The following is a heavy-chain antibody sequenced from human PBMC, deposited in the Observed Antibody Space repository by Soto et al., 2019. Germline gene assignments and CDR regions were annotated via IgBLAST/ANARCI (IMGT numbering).Heavy chain of an antibody. D-gene: IGHD2-8*02. Sequence: EVQVVESGGGLVKPGGSLRLSCTASGFTFDTYTMNWLRQAPGRGLEWVSSISATTTYKYYAASVEGRFTTSRDNAKNSLYLQTNSLGAEDTAVYYCARGSASKSGHLWYFDLWGRGTLVTVSS. CDR1: GFTFDTYT. CDR2: ISATTTYK. CDR3: ARGSASKSGHLWYFDL. J-gene: IGHJ2*01. V-gene: IGHV3-21*01.